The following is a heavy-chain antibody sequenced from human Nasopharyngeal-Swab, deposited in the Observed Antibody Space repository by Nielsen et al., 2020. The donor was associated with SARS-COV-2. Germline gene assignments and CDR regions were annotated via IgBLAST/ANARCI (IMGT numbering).Heavy chain of an antibody. V-gene: IGHV3-23*01. J-gene: IGHJ6*02. CDR2: ISGSGGST. Sequence: VRQAPGKGLEWVSAISGSGGSTYYADSVKGRFTISRDNSKNTLYLQMNSLRAEDTAVYYCAKDAIQYYDFWGGYEYYGMDVWGQGTTVTVSS. D-gene: IGHD3-3*01. CDR3: AKDAIQYYDFWGGYEYYGMDV.